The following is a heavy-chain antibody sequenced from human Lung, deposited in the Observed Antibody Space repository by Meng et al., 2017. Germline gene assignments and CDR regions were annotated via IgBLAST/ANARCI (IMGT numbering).Heavy chain of an antibody. CDR3: ARGPTTMAHDFDY. CDR1: GGSFSDYY. J-gene: IGHJ4*02. V-gene: IGHV4-34*01. Sequence: QVALQQWCAGPLKPSATLSLTCFVSGGSFSDYYVSWIRQPPGKGLEWIGEINHSGSTNYNPSLESRATISVDTSQNNLSLKLSSVTAADSAVYYCARGPTTMAHDFDYWGQGTLVTVSS. D-gene: IGHD4-11*01. CDR2: INHSGST.